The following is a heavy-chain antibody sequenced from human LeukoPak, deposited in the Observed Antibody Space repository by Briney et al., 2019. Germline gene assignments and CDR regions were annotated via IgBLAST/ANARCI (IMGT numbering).Heavy chain of an antibody. J-gene: IGHJ6*03. CDR1: GGTFSSYA. Sequence: SVKVSCKASGGTFSSYAISWVRQAPGQGLEWMGGIIPIFGTANYAQKFQGRVTITTDESTSTAYMELSSLRSEDTAVYYCAGGPIRYCSSTSCLDPYYYYYMDVWGKGTTVTVSS. CDR3: AGGPIRYCSSTSCLDPYYYYYMDV. V-gene: IGHV1-69*05. CDR2: IIPIFGTA. D-gene: IGHD2-2*01.